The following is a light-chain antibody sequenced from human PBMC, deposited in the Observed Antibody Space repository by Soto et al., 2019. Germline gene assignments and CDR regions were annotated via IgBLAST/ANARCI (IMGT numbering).Light chain of an antibody. CDR1: SSDIGSFSY. Sequence: QSALTQPASVSGSPGQSITISCTGASSDIGSFSYVSWYQQHPGKAPKLLIYEVRKRPSGVSNRFSGSKSGNTGSLTISGLLAEDEADYYCSSYTTSSSYVFGSGTKLTVL. V-gene: IGLV2-14*01. CDR3: SSYTTSSSYV. CDR2: EVR. J-gene: IGLJ1*01.